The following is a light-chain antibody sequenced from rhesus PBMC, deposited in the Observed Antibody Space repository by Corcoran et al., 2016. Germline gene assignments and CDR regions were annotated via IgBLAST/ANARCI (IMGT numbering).Light chain of an antibody. J-gene: IGKJ1*01. CDR3: QQYSSRPWT. Sequence: DIQMTQSPSSLSASVGDTVTITCRASQGINNWLAWYQQRPGNAPRLLRYSAAGLQSGGPSRFSGRGAGTDLILTVRSLQSEDFATYYCQQYSSRPWTFGQGTKVEIK. CDR2: SAA. CDR1: QGINNW. V-gene: IGKV1-22*01.